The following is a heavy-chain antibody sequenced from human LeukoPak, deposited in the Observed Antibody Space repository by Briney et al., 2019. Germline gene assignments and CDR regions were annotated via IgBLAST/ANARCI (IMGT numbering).Heavy chain of an antibody. CDR3: ARDRGYSYGFAFDI. J-gene: IGHJ3*02. V-gene: IGHV1-8*01. CDR2: MNPNSGNT. CDR1: GYTFTGYD. D-gene: IGHD5-18*01. Sequence: ASVKVSCKASGYTFTGYDINWVRQATGQGLEWMGWMNPNSGNTGYAQKFQGRVTMTRNTSISTAYMELSSLRSEDTAVYYCARDRGYSYGFAFDIWGQGTMVTVSS.